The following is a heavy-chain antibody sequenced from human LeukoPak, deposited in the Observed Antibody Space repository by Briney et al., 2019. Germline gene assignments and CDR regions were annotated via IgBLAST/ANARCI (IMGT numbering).Heavy chain of an antibody. CDR1: GGSISSGDYY. CDR3: ASTISTSPGWFDP. D-gene: IGHD3-3*01. CDR2: IYYSGST. J-gene: IGHJ5*02. Sequence: SQTLSLTCTVSGGSISSGDYYWSWIRQPPGKGLEWIGYIYYSGSTYYNPSLKSRVIISVDTSKNQFSLKLSSVTAADTAVYYCASTISTSPGWFDPWGQGTLVTVSS. V-gene: IGHV4-30-4*08.